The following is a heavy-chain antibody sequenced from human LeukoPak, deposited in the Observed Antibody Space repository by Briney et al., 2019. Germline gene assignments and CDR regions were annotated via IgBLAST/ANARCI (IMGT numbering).Heavy chain of an antibody. J-gene: IGHJ5*02. CDR1: GGSISSYY. Sequence: SETLSLTCTVSGGSISSYYWSWIRLPPGKGLEWIGYIYYSGSTNYNPSLKSRVTISVDTSKNQFSLKLSSVTAADTAVYYCARDRGGDFWSGYQNWFDPWGQGTLVTVSS. V-gene: IGHV4-59*01. CDR2: IYYSGST. D-gene: IGHD3-3*01. CDR3: ARDRGGDFWSGYQNWFDP.